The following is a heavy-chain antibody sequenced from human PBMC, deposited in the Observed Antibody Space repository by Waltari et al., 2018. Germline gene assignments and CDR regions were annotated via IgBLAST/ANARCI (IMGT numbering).Heavy chain of an antibody. CDR3: ARVVTMVRGRWFDP. J-gene: IGHJ5*02. V-gene: IGHV4-59*11. CDR2: IYYSGST. D-gene: IGHD3-10*01. CDR1: GGSISSHY. Sequence: QVQLQESGPGLVKPSETLSLTCTVSGGSISSHYWRWIRQPPGKGLEWIGYIYYSGSTKYNPSLKSRVTISVDTSKNQFSLKLSSVTAADTAVYYCARVVTMVRGRWFDPWGQGTLVTVSS.